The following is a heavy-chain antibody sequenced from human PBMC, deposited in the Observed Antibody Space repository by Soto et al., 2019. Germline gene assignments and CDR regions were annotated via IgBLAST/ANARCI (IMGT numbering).Heavy chain of an antibody. V-gene: IGHV3-23*01. CDR2: ITDSGGAT. CDR3: ARDRYSYDSRAYQGVDWYFDL. Sequence: GGSLRLSCAASGFTFSSYGMSWVRRAPGKGLEWVSAITDSGGATYYADSVKGRFTISRDNYRNTLFLQMNSLRAEDTAVYYCARDRYSYDSRAYQGVDWYFDLWGRGTLVTVSS. CDR1: GFTFSSYG. D-gene: IGHD3-22*01. J-gene: IGHJ2*01.